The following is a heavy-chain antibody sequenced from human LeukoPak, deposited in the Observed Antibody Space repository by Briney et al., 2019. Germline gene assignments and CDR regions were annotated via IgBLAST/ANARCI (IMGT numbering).Heavy chain of an antibody. CDR2: INSDGSRT. D-gene: IGHD6-6*01. Sequence: GGSLRLSCAASGFNISTYWMHWVRQAPGKGLVWVSRINSDGSRTNYADSVKGRFTISRDSAKNTLYLQMDSLRAEDTAVYYRTRKCSDSSGFDYWGQGTLVTGSS. J-gene: IGHJ4*02. V-gene: IGHV3-74*01. CDR1: GFNISTYW. CDR3: TRKCSDSSGFDY.